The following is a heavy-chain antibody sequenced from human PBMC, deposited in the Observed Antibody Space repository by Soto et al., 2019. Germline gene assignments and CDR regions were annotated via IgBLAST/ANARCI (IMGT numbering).Heavy chain of an antibody. D-gene: IGHD4-17*01. V-gene: IGHV4-34*01. CDR2: INHSGST. CDR1: GGSFSGYY. J-gene: IGHJ2*01. CDR3: ARGGPRRLQPSGL. Sequence: QVQLQQWGAGLLKPSETLSLTCAVYGGSFSGYYWSWIRQPPGKVLEWIGEINHSGSTNYNPSLTSRVTISVDTTKTQFSLKLSSVTAADTAVYYCARGGPRRLQPSGLWGRGTLVTVSS.